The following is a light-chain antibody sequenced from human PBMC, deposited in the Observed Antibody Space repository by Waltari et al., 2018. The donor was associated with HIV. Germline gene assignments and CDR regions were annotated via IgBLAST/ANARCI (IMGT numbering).Light chain of an antibody. CDR1: SSNIGAGFD. Sequence: QAILTQPPSVSGAPGQRVTISCTGTSSNIGAGFDFHRYQQAPGTAPKLLIFGNTNRPSGVPGRFSAYRFGTSASLTIAWLQADDEADYYCRSYDRTLSGFVFGSGTQVTV. CDR3: RSYDRTLSGFV. J-gene: IGLJ1*01. CDR2: GNT. V-gene: IGLV1-40*01.